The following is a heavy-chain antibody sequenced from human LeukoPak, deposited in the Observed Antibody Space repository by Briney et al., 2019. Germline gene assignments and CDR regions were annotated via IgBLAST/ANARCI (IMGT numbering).Heavy chain of an antibody. J-gene: IGHJ3*01. CDR1: GFSFDTRGMS. CDR2: IDWVDDK. V-gene: IGHV2-70*11. CDR3: ARRLLTVGDGFDV. D-gene: IGHD4-23*01. Sequence: SGPTLVNPTQTLTLTCTFSGFSFDTRGMSLNWIRQTPGLALEWLARIDWVDDKSYFTSLKARLNISKVTSKRQVALTMTHAGPGDTGTYFGARRLLTVGDGFDVWGQGTRVTVSS.